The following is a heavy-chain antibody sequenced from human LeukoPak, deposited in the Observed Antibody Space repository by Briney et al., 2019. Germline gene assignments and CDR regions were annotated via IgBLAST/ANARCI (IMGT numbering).Heavy chain of an antibody. Sequence: ASVKVSCKASGGTYSSYAISWVRQAPGQWLEWMGRVIPIFGTANYAQKFQGRVTITADESTSTAYMELSSLRSEDTAVYYCARERYHLDYYNGMDVWGQGTTVTVSS. CDR3: ARERYHLDYYNGMDV. CDR1: GGTYSSYA. J-gene: IGHJ6*02. D-gene: IGHD1-20*01. CDR2: VIPIFGTA. V-gene: IGHV1-69*13.